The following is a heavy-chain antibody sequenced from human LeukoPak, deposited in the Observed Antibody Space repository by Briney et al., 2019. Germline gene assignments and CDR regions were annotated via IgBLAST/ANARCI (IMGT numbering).Heavy chain of an antibody. J-gene: IGHJ6*02. CDR2: IIPNFGIA. V-gene: IGHV1-69*04. CDR1: GGTFSSYA. D-gene: IGHD4-11*01. Sequence: GSSVKVSCKASGGTFSSYAISWVRQAPGQGLEWMGRIIPNFGIANYAQKLQGRVTITPEQSTSTAYMELSSMKSEDTAVYYCARDDYSNYNYHYYYGMDVWGQGTTVTVSS. CDR3: ARDDYSNYNYHYYYGMDV.